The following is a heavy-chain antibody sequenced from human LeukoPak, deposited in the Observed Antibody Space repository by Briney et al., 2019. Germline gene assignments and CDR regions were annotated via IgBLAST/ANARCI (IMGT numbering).Heavy chain of an antibody. CDR3: ARGVYGSGSSFDY. CDR2: IYSSGST. V-gene: IGHV3-66*01. J-gene: IGHJ4*02. Sequence: GGSLRLSCAASGFTVSSNYMSWVRQAPGKGLEWVSVIYSSGSTYYADSVKGRFTISRDNSKNTLYLHMNSLRVEDTAVYYCARGVYGSGSSFDYWGQGTLVTVSS. CDR1: GFTVSSNY. D-gene: IGHD3-10*01.